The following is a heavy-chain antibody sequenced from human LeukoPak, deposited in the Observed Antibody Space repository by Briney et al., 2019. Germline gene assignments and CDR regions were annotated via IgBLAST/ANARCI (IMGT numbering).Heavy chain of an antibody. CDR2: IKEDGSEK. CDR1: GFTFSIYW. V-gene: IGHV3-7*01. CDR3: ARDWPTPRARIDY. D-gene: IGHD2-15*01. Sequence: GGSLRLSCAASGFTFSIYWMTWVRQAPGKGLEWVANIKEDGSEKYYVDSVKGQYTISRDNAKKSLYLQMNSLGAEDTAVYYCARDWPTPRARIDYWGQGTLVTVSS. J-gene: IGHJ4*02.